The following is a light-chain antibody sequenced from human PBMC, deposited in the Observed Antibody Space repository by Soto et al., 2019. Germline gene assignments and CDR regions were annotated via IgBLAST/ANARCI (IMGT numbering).Light chain of an antibody. Sequence: QSVLTQPPSVSGTPGQRVTISCSGSNSNIGRHAVNWYQQLPGTAPKLLIYTNNQRPSGVPDRFSGSKSGTSASLAISGLQSEDEAYYYCQSYDSSLSVVIFGGGTKLTVL. J-gene: IGLJ2*01. CDR3: QSYDSSLSVVI. V-gene: IGLV1-44*01. CDR2: TNN. CDR1: NSNIGRHA.